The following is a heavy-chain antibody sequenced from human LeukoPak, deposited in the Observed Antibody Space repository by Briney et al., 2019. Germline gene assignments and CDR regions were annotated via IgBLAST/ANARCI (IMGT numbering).Heavy chain of an antibody. CDR2: ISSSSSYI. V-gene: IGHV3-21*01. CDR1: GFTFSTYS. J-gene: IGHJ6*03. Sequence: GGSLRLSCAASGFTFSTYSMNWVRQAPGKGLEWVSSISSSSSYIYYADSVKGRFTISRDNAKNSLYLQMNSLRAEDTAVYYCARVVGRGALLNYYYYMDVWGKGTTVTVSS. CDR3: ARVVGRGALLNYYYYMDV. D-gene: IGHD3-10*01.